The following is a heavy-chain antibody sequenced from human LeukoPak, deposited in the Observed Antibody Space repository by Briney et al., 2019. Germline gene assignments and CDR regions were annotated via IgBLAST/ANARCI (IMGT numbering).Heavy chain of an antibody. CDR3: AKDYCGGDCYSGWYFDL. V-gene: IGHV3-9*01. Sequence: GRSLRLSCAASGFTFDDYAMHWVRQAPGKGLEWVSGISYNSDTIAYADSVKGRFTISRDNAKNSLYLQMNSLRAEDTALYYCAKDYCGGDCYSGWYFDLWAVAPLVTVSS. J-gene: IGHJ2*01. CDR1: GFTFDDYA. D-gene: IGHD2-21*02. CDR2: ISYNSDTI.